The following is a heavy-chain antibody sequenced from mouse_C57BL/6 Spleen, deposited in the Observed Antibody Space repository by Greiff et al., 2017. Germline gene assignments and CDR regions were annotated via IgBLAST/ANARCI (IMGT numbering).Heavy chain of an antibody. Sequence: QVQLQQSGPGLVAPSQSLSITCTVSGFSLTNYGVSWVRQPPGKGLEWLGVIWGDGSTNYNSALISRLSISKDNSTSHVFLKLKSLQTDNTARYYGAKAYAMDYWGQGTSVTVAS. J-gene: IGHJ4*01. CDR1: GFSLTNYG. V-gene: IGHV2-3*01. CDR3: AKAYAMDY. CDR2: IWGDGST.